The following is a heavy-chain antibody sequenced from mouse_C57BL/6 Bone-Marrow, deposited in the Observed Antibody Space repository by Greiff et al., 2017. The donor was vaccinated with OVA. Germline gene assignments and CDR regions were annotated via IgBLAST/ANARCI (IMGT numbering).Heavy chain of an antibody. D-gene: IGHD4-1*01. J-gene: IGHJ3*01. Sequence: VKLMESGPGLVQPSQSLSITCTVSGFSLTSYGVHWVRQSPGKGLEWLGVIWSGGSTDYNAAFISRLSISKDNSKSQVFFKMNSRQADDTAIYYCASSLTVAYWGQGTLVTVSA. CDR1: GFSLTSYG. CDR3: ASSLTVAY. V-gene: IGHV2-2*01. CDR2: IWSGGST.